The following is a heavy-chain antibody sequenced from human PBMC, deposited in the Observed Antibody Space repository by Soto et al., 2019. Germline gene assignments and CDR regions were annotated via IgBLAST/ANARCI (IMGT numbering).Heavy chain of an antibody. CDR1: GFTFSSYW. D-gene: IGHD2-15*01. J-gene: IGHJ6*02. CDR2: IKQDGSEK. V-gene: IGHV3-7*05. Sequence: GGSLRLSCAASGFTFSSYWMSWVRQAPGKGLEWVANIKQDGSEKYYVDSVKGRFTISRDNAKNSLYLQMNSLRAEDTAVYYCARDCPGSCYYYYYGMDVWGQGTTVTVSS. CDR3: ARDCPGSCYYYYYGMDV.